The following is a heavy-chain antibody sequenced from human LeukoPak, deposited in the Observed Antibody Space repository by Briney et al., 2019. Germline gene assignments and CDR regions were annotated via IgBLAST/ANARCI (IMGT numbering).Heavy chain of an antibody. CDR3: ARDRYSSSSDYYYYYMDV. V-gene: IGHV1-46*01. CDR2: INPSGGST. Sequence: ASVKVSCKASGYTFTSCYMHWVRQAPGQGLEWMGIINPSGGSTSYAQRFQGRVTMTRDMSTSTVYMELSSLRSEDTAVYYCARDRYSSSSDYYYYYMDVWGKGTTVTVSS. CDR1: GYTFTSCY. J-gene: IGHJ6*03. D-gene: IGHD6-6*01.